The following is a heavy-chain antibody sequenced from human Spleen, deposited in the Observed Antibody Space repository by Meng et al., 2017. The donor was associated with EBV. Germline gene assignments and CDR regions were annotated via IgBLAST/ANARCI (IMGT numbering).Heavy chain of an antibody. Sequence: QVPLQGAGPGLVKPSGTLSLPCAVSGASIDSSDWWTWVRQAPGKGLEWIGEIHHSGTTNYNPSLESRVTISIDKSDNQFSLKLTSVTAADTAVYYCARGLGGHYPTMEYWGQGTLVTVSS. CDR3: ARGLGGHYPTMEY. CDR1: GASIDSSDW. CDR2: IHHSGTT. D-gene: IGHD3-22*01. V-gene: IGHV4-4*02. J-gene: IGHJ4*02.